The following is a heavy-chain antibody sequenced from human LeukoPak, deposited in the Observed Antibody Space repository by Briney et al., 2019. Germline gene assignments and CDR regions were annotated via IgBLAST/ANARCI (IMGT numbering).Heavy chain of an antibody. CDR3: ARDSLRAAAADYHFPS. V-gene: IGHV1-69*05. CDR1: GGTFSSYA. D-gene: IGHD6-13*01. CDR2: IIPIFGTA. J-gene: IGHJ4*02. Sequence: ASVKVSCKASGGTFSSYAISWVRQAPGQGLEWMGGIIPIFGTANYAQKFQGRVTMTRDTSISTAYMELSRLRSDDTAVYYCARDSLRAAAADYHFPSWGQGTLVTVSS.